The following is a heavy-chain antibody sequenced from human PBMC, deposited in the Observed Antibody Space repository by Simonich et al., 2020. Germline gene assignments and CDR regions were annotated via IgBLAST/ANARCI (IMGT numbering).Heavy chain of an antibody. J-gene: IGHJ4*02. V-gene: IGHV1-18*01. Sequence: QVQLVQSGAEVKKPGASVKVSCKASGYTFTSYGISWVRQAPGQGLEWMGRLSAFNSTTNYAQNLQGRVTMTTDTSTSTAYMELRSLRSDDTDVYYCARASRGTWWYYYFDYWGQGTLVTVSS. CDR2: LSAFNSTT. CDR1: GYTFTSYG. CDR3: ARASRGTWWYYYFDY. D-gene: IGHD2-15*01.